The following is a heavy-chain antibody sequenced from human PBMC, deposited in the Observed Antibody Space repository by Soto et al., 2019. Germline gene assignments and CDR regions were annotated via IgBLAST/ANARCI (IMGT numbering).Heavy chain of an antibody. CDR2: INNIGGST. Sequence: EVQLLESGGGLVQPGGSLRLSCAASGFTFSTYAMSWVRQAPGQGLEWVSTINNIGGSTYHADSVKGRFTISRDSSKNTLYLQMNSLRADDTAVYYCAIFGSSSWRESDNWGQGTLVTVSP. CDR3: AIFGSSSWRESDN. V-gene: IGHV3-23*01. J-gene: IGHJ4*02. D-gene: IGHD6-13*01. CDR1: GFTFSTYA.